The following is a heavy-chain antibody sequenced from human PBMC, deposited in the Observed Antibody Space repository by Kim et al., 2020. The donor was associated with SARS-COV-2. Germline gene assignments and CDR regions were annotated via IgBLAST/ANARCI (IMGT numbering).Heavy chain of an antibody. V-gene: IGHV3-48*02. CDR3: ATQGWQQSIGY. CDR2: IGNTACCGTI. J-gene: IGHJ4*02. CDR1: GFTSLGFSGFG. Sequence: GGSLRLSCLASGFTSLGFSGFGMKWVRQAPGRGLEWLSFIGNTACCGTIHDADSVKGRFTISRDNVKNSLYLDMNGLRDDDTAVYYCATQGWQQSIGYWGQGTLVTVSS.